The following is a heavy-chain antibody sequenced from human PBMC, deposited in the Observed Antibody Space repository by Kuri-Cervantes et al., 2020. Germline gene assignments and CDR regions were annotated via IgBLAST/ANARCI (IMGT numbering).Heavy chain of an antibody. CDR1: GGSISTYY. CDR3: TRGLLGVVGAADY. V-gene: IGHV4-59*01. Sequence: ESLKISCTVSGGSISTYYWSWIRQPPGKGLEWIGYIHHSGGTNYNPSLKSRVTISLDTSKNQFSLNLISVTAADTAVYYCTRGLLGVVGAADYWGQGALVTVSS. J-gene: IGHJ4*02. D-gene: IGHD1-26*01. CDR2: IHHSGGT.